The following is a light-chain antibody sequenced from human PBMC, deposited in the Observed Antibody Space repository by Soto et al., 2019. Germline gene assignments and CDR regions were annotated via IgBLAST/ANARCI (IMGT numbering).Light chain of an antibody. CDR2: GAS. CDR1: QSIRHY. J-gene: IGKJ1*01. CDR3: QHHNSYSQT. Sequence: DIQMTQSPPTLSASVGDRVTITCRASQSIRHYLAWYQQMPGKAPKLLIYGASTLQSGVPSRFSGSGSGTEFTLTISSLQPDDFGNYFCQHHNSYSQTFGPGTKVEIK. V-gene: IGKV1-5*01.